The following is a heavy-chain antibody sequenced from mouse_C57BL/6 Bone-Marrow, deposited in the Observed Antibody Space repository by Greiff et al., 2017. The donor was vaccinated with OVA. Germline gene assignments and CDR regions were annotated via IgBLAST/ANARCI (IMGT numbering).Heavy chain of an antibody. CDR3: AGLLRGS. Sequence: VQLQQPGAELVKPGASVKLSCKASGYTFTSYWMHWVKQRPGQGLEWIGMIHPNSGSTNYTEKFQRKATLTVDKSSSKDYIQLSSLTSEDSAVYYCAGLLRGSWGQSTTRTVSS. CDR1: GYTFTSYW. V-gene: IGHV1-64*01. J-gene: IGHJ2*01. D-gene: IGHD2-3*01. CDR2: IHPNSGST.